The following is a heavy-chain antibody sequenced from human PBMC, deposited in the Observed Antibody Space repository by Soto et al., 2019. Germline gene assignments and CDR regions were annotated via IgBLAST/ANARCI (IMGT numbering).Heavy chain of an antibody. CDR2: TYPGDSDT. D-gene: IGHD3-10*01. J-gene: IGHJ6*02. CDR3: AKAATSGSAVRYYHFSGLDV. CDR1: GDIFTHFW. V-gene: IGHV5-51*01. Sequence: PRESLKSSCRSAGDIFTHFWIAWVRQMPGKGLEWMGITYPGDSDTRYSPSFQGQATISADKSTRTAYLQWGGLEASDTATYYCAKAATSGSAVRYYHFSGLDVWGQGTTVTVSS.